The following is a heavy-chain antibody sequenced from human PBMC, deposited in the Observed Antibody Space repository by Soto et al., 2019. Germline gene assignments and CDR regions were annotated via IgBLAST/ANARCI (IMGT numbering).Heavy chain of an antibody. CDR1: GGSISSGGYS. D-gene: IGHD3-22*01. J-gene: IGHJ4*02. Sequence: TSETLSLTCAVSGGSISSGGYSWSWIRQPPGKGLEWIGYIYHSGSTYYNPSLKSRVTISVDRSKNQFSLKLSSVTAADTAVYYCARTYYYDSSGYYDWGQGTLVTVSS. CDR2: IYHSGST. CDR3: ARTYYYDSSGYYD. V-gene: IGHV4-30-2*01.